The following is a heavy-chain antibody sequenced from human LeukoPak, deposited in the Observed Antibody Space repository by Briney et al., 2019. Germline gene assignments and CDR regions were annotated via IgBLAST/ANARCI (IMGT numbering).Heavy chain of an antibody. CDR1: GGSISGYY. V-gene: IGHV4-59*08. CDR3: ARGPKVRTGEGYFDY. J-gene: IGHJ4*02. D-gene: IGHD3/OR15-3a*01. Sequence: PSETLSLTCTVSGGSISGYYWSWIRQPPGKGLEWIGYIYYGGNTKHNPSLKSRVTISVDTSKNQFSLRLSSVTAADTAMYYCARGPKVRTGEGYFDYWGQGTLVTVSS. CDR2: IYYGGNT.